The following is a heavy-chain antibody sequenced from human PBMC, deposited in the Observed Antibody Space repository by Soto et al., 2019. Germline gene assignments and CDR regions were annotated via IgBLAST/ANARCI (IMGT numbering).Heavy chain of an antibody. CDR3: ARVDVEVVISDIPRGWFDP. D-gene: IGHD2-15*01. V-gene: IGHV5-51*03. J-gene: IGHJ5*02. CDR2: IYPGDSDT. Sequence: EVQLVQSGAEVKKPGESLKISCKGFGYSFTNYWIGWVRQMPGKGLEWMGIIYPGDSDTRYSPSFRGQVTISADKTISTASLQWSSLKAAESGMYYCARVDVEVVISDIPRGWFDPWGQGTLVTVSS. CDR1: GYSFTNYW.